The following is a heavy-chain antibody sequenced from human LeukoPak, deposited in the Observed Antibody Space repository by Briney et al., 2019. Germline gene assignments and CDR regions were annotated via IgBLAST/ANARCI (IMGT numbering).Heavy chain of an antibody. Sequence: PSETLSLTCAVSGGSLSGYYWSWIRQSPGKGLEWMGDIHHDGRTKYKSSFKSRITIFLVSSKNEVSLRLSPVTPADMALYFCARDVVPRDYGDTLNAYDLWGQGTMVTVS. CDR1: GGSLSGYY. CDR2: IHHDGRT. J-gene: IGHJ3*01. CDR3: ARDVVPRDYGDTLNAYDL. V-gene: IGHV4-34*01. D-gene: IGHD4-17*01.